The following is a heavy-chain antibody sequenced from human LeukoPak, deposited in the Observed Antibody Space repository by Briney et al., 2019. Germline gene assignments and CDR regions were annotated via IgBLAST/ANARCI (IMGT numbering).Heavy chain of an antibody. D-gene: IGHD7-27*01. CDR2: ISGSDGST. CDR3: AKGIRQLGNYYYYMDV. CDR1: GFIFSSYA. V-gene: IGHV3-23*01. J-gene: IGHJ6*03. Sequence: PGGSLRLSCAASGFIFSSYAMSWVRQAPGKGLEWVSAISGSDGSTYYADSVKGRFTISRDNSKNTLYLQMNSLRAEDTALYYCAKGIRQLGNYYYYMDVWGKGTTVTVSS.